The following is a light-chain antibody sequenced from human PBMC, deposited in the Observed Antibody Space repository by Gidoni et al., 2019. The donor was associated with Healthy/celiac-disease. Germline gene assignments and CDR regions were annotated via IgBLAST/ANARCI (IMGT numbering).Light chain of an antibody. J-gene: IGKJ2*01. CDR1: QSVLYSSNNNNY. V-gene: IGKV4-1*01. CDR2: WAS. CDR3: QQYYSTPT. Sequence: DIVMTQSPDSLAVSLGERATINCKSSQSVLYSSNNNNYLAWYQQKPGQPPKLLIYWASTRESGVPDRFSGSGSGTDFTLTIISLQAEDVAVYYCQQYYSTPTFGQXTKLEIK.